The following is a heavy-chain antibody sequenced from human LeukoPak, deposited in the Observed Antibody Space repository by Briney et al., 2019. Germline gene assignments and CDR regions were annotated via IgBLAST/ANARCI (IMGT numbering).Heavy chain of an antibody. D-gene: IGHD3-22*01. Sequence: SETLSLTCTVSGGSISSYYWSWIRQPPGKGLEWIGYIYYSGSTNYNPSLKSRVTISVDTSKNQFSLKLSSVTAADTAVYYCAREGSGSDDAFDIWGQGTIVTVSS. CDR2: IYYSGST. CDR1: GGSISSYY. V-gene: IGHV4-59*01. J-gene: IGHJ3*02. CDR3: AREGSGSDDAFDI.